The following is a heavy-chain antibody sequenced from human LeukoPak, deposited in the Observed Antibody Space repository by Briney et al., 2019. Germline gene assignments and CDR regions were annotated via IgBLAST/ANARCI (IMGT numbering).Heavy chain of an antibody. Sequence: GASVKVSCKASGYTFTSYYMHWVRQATGQGLEWMGWMNPNSGNTGYAQKFQGRVTITRNTSISTAYMELSSLRSEDTAVYYCARYGRLNWFDPWGQGTLVTVSS. CDR3: ARYGRLNWFDP. V-gene: IGHV1-8*03. D-gene: IGHD4-17*01. CDR2: MNPNSGNT. CDR1: GYTFTSYY. J-gene: IGHJ5*02.